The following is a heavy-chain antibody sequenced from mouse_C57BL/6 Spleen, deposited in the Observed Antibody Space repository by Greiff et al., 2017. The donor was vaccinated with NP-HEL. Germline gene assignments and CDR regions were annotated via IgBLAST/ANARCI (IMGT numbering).Heavy chain of an antibody. D-gene: IGHD2-5*01. V-gene: IGHV1-50*01. Sequence: VQLQQPGAELVKPGASVKLSCKASGYTFTSYWMQWAKQRPGQGLEWIGEIDPSDSYTNYNQKFKGKATLTVDTSSSTAYMQLSSLTSEDSAVYYCAISKGFDYWGQGTTLTVSS. CDR3: AISKGFDY. CDR2: IDPSDSYT. CDR1: GYTFTSYW. J-gene: IGHJ2*01.